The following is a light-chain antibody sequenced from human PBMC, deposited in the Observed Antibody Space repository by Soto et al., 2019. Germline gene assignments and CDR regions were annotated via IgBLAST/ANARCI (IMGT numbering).Light chain of an antibody. Sequence: DIQMTQSPSTLSASVGDRVTFTCRASQSISSWLAWYQQKPGKAPKLLIYDASSLESGVPSRFSGSGSGTEFTLTISSLQPDDFATYYCQQYNSYSLFGQGTKVEIK. CDR1: QSISSW. V-gene: IGKV1-5*01. J-gene: IGKJ1*01. CDR2: DAS. CDR3: QQYNSYSL.